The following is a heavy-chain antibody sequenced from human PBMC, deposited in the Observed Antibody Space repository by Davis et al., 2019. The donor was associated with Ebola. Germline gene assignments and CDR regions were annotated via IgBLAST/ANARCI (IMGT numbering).Heavy chain of an antibody. J-gene: IGHJ5*02. V-gene: IGHV4-30-4*08. Sequence: MPSETLSLTCTVSGGSVSSSSHNWGWIRQPPGKGLEWIGYIYYTGSTYYNPSLKSRVTISVDTSKNQFSLKLSSVTAADTAVYYCARGENGMVYPHSFDPWGQGTLVTVSS. CDR3: ARGENGMVYPHSFDP. CDR2: IYYTGST. D-gene: IGHD2-8*01. CDR1: GGSVSSSSHN.